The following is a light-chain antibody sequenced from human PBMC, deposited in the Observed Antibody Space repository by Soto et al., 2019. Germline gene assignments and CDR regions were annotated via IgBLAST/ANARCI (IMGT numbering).Light chain of an antibody. J-gene: IGKJ1*01. CDR1: QSVSSSY. V-gene: IGKV3-20*01. Sequence: EIVLTQSPGTLSLSPGERATLSCRASQSVSSSYLAWYQQKPGQAPRLLIYGASSRATGIPDRFSGSGSGTDLTLTISRLEPEDFAVYYCQQYGSSLRWTFGQGTKVEIK. CDR2: GAS. CDR3: QQYGSSLRWT.